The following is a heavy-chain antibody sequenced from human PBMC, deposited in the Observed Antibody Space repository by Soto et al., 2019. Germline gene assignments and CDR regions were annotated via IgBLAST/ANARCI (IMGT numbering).Heavy chain of an antibody. CDR3: ARARQYYDCELDP. CDR1: GDSVSSNSAA. Sequence: SQTLSLTCDISGDSVSSNSAAWNWIRQSPSRGLEWLGRTSYRSKWYNDYAVSVKSRLSISLDTSENQFSLKLTSVTAADTAIYYCARARQYYDCELDPWGQGTLVTVSS. D-gene: IGHD3-16*01. V-gene: IGHV6-1*01. CDR2: TSYRSKWYN. J-gene: IGHJ5*02.